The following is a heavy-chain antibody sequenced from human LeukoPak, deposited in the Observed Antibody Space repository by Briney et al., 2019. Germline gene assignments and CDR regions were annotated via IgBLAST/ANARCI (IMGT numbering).Heavy chain of an antibody. V-gene: IGHV3-23*01. CDR2: ISASGAST. CDR3: AKDQYSGSFTAFDY. CDR1: GFTGSSYA. Sequence: GGSLRLSCSASGFTGSSYAMSWVRQAPGKGLKWFSAISASGASTYYADSVKGRFTISRDKSKNTLYLQMSRLRAEDTAIYYCAKDQYSGSFTAFDYWGQGTLVTVSS. D-gene: IGHD1-26*01. J-gene: IGHJ4*02.